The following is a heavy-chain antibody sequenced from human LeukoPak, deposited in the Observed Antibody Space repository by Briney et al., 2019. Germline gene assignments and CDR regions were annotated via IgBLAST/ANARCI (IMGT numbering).Heavy chain of an antibody. V-gene: IGHV1-2*02. J-gene: IGHJ4*02. CDR1: GYTFTSYG. Sequence: GASVKVSCKASGYTFTSYGISWVRQAPGQGLEWVGWIDPNSGGTNYAQKFQGRITMTRDTSISTAYMELSRLRSDDTAVYYCARWSSGTSHYCFDYWGQGTLVTVSS. CDR2: IDPNSGGT. D-gene: IGHD3-10*01. CDR3: ARWSSGTSHYCFDY.